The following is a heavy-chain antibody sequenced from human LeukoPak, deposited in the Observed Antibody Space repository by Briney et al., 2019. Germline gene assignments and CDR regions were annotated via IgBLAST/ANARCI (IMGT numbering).Heavy chain of an antibody. CDR3: ARDSLSVDTAMVRWFDP. CDR2: ISAYNGNT. CDR1: GYTFTSYG. D-gene: IGHD5-18*01. J-gene: IGHJ5*02. V-gene: IGHV1-18*01. Sequence: ASVKVSCKASGYTFTSYGISWVRQAPGQGLEWMGWISAYNGNTNYAQKLQGRVTMTTGTSTSTAYMELRSLRSDDTAVYYCARDSLSVDTAMVRWFDPWGQGTLVTVSS.